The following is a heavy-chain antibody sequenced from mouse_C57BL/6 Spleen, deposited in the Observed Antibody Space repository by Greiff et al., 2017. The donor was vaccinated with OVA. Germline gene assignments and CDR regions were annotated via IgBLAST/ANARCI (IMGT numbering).Heavy chain of an antibody. CDR1: GYSITSDY. V-gene: IGHV3-8*01. J-gene: IGHJ4*01. CDR2: ITYSGNT. CDR3: AHYYGYNYDYYAVDY. Sequence: DVKLQESGPGLAKRSQTLSLTCSVTGYSITSDYWNWIRKFPGNKLEYMGYITYSGNTYYNPSLRSRISITRDTSKNQYYLQLISVTTEDTATYFCAHYYGYNYDYYAVDYWGQGTSVTVSS. D-gene: IGHD1-1*01.